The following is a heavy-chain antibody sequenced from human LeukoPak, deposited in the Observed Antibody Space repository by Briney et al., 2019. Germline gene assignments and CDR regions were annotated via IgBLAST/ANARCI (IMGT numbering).Heavy chain of an antibody. D-gene: IGHD3-10*01. CDR3: ARDRVWFGEFTGPKFSPETSSGFDY. Sequence: ASVKVSCKASGYDFTSVGITWVRRAPGQGLEWMGWISPYNGNTRYAQKFQGRVAMTTDTSTSTAYMELRSLRSDDTAVYYCARDRVWFGEFTGPKFSPETSSGFDYWGQGTLVTVSS. V-gene: IGHV1-18*01. CDR1: GYDFTSVG. CDR2: ISPYNGNT. J-gene: IGHJ4*02.